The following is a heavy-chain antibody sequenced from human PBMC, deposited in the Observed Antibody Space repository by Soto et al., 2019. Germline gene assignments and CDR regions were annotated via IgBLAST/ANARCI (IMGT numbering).Heavy chain of an antibody. CDR2: IYYSGST. J-gene: IGHJ6*02. CDR3: ARDVAGAGTTYYYYGMDV. CDR1: GGSISSGDYY. V-gene: IGHV4-30-4*01. Sequence: PSETLSLTCTVSGGSISSGDYYWSWIRQPPGKGLEWIGYIYYSGSTYYNPSLKSRVTISVDTSKNQFSLKLSSVTAADTAVYYCARDVAGAGTTYYYYGMDVWGQGTTVTVSS. D-gene: IGHD1-7*01.